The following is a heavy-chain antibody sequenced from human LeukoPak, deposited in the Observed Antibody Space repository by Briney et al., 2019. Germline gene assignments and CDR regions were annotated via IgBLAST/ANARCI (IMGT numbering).Heavy chain of an antibody. J-gene: IGHJ5*02. D-gene: IGHD5-18*01. CDR3: ARKWVTAMKFDP. V-gene: IGHV1-2*02. Sequence: ASVKVFCKASGYTFTGYYMHWVRQAPGQGLEWMGWINPNSGGTNYAQKFQGRVTMTRDTSISTAYMELSRLRSDDTAVYYCARKWVTAMKFDPWGQGTLVTVSS. CDR2: INPNSGGT. CDR1: GYTFTGYY.